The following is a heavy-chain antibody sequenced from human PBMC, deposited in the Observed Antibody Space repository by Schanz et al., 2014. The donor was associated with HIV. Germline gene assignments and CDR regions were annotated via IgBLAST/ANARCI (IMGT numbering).Heavy chain of an antibody. CDR1: GYSFSSYG. CDR3: ARGALYYYDSTGYYHLDY. CDR2: ISVYHNKT. V-gene: IGHV1-18*01. D-gene: IGHD3-22*01. J-gene: IGHJ4*02. Sequence: QGLLMQSASELKRPGASVKVSCKASGYSFSSYGLSWVRQAPGQGLEWMGWISVYHNKTNYAQKLQGRVTMTTDTSTSTAYMELRSLRADDTVVYYCARGALYYYDSTGYYHLDYWGQGTLVTVSS.